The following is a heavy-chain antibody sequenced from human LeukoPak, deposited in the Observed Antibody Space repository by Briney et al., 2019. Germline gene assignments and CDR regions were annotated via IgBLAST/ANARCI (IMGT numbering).Heavy chain of an antibody. CDR1: GFTFSDYY. CDR3: ARDHYYYGSGSSNWFDP. V-gene: IGHV3-11*01. Sequence: GGSLRLSCAASGFTFSDYYMSWVRQAPGKGLEWVSYISSSGSTIYYADSVKGRFTISRDNAKNSLYLQMNSLRAEDTAVYYCARDHYYYGSGSSNWFDPWGQGTLVTVSS. D-gene: IGHD3-10*01. J-gene: IGHJ5*02. CDR2: ISSSGSTI.